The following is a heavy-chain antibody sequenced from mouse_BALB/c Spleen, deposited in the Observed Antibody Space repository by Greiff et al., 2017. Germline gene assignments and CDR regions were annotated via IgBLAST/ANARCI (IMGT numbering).Heavy chain of an antibody. Sequence: QVQLKESGPGLVAPSQSLSITCTVSGFSLTSYGVHWVRQPPGKGLEWLGVIWAGGSTNYNSALMSRLSISKDNSKSQVFLNMNSLQTDDTAVYYCARDEGYYDAMDYWGQGTSVTVSA. CDR2: IWAGGST. D-gene: IGHD2-3*01. J-gene: IGHJ4*01. CDR3: ARDEGYYDAMDY. V-gene: IGHV2-9*02. CDR1: GFSLTSYG.